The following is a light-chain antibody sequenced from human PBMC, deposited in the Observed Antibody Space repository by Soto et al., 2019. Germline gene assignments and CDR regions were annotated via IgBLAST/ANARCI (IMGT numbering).Light chain of an antibody. CDR1: QSISRW. CDR2: DAS. J-gene: IGKJ4*01. Sequence: DIQMTQSPSTLSASVGDRVTITCRASQSISRWLAWHQQKPGKAPRLLIYDASNLQRGVPSRFSGSGSGTEFTLTISSLEPEDFAVYYCQQYNNWPLTFGGGTKVDIK. V-gene: IGKV1-5*01. CDR3: QQYNNWPLT.